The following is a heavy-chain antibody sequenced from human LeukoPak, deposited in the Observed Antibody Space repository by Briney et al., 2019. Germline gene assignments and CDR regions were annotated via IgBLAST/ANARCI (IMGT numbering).Heavy chain of an antibody. CDR3: ARGGYSSGWSPFDY. V-gene: IGHV4-4*09. CDR1: GGSISSYY. Sequence: SETLSLTCTVSGGSISSYYWSWIRQPPGKGLEYIGYIYTSGSTNYNPSLKSRVTVSVDTSKNQFSLKLSSVTAADTAVYYCARGGYSSGWSPFDYWGQGTLVTVSS. CDR2: IYTSGST. D-gene: IGHD6-19*01. J-gene: IGHJ4*02.